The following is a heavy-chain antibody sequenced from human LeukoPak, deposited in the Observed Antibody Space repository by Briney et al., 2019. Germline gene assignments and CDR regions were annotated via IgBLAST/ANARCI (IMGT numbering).Heavy chain of an antibody. J-gene: IGHJ3*02. D-gene: IGHD3-3*01. CDR2: INLDGNGR. Sequence: ETLSLTCAVSGGSISSSNWWSWVRQAQGKGLEWVANINLDGNGRFYVDSVKGRFTISRDNNKKSVYLQMNSLRAEDTAVYYCARDTDDFQGLDIWGQGTRVTVSS. CDR3: ARDTDDFQGLDI. CDR1: GGSISSSNW. V-gene: IGHV3-7*01.